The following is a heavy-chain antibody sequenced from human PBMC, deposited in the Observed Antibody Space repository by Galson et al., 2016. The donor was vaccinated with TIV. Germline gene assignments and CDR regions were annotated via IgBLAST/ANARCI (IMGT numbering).Heavy chain of an antibody. CDR3: ARVGNYKNYALDV. CDR2: IAGGGSVV. Sequence: SLRLSCAASEFTFNFFRMTWVRQAPGKGLEWVSYIAGGGSVVDYADSVTGRFTISRDNTKNSVFLQMNSLRVDDTAVYYCARVGNYKNYALDVWGQGTTVTVSS. CDR1: EFTFNFFR. J-gene: IGHJ6*02. D-gene: IGHD1-7*01. V-gene: IGHV3-48*04.